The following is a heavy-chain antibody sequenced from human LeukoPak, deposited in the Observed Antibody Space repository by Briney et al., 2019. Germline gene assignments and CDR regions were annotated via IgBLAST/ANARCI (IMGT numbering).Heavy chain of an antibody. J-gene: IGHJ4*02. CDR3: ARDSESSGQY. D-gene: IGHD3-22*01. CDR1: GFTFSSYT. CDR2: TSSSSSYI. V-gene: IGHV3-21*01. Sequence: GGSLRLSCAASGFTFSSYTMNWVRQAPGKGLEWVSSTSSSSSYIYYADSVKGRFTISRDNAKNSLYLQMNSLRAEDTAVYYCARDSESSGQYWGQGTLVTVSS.